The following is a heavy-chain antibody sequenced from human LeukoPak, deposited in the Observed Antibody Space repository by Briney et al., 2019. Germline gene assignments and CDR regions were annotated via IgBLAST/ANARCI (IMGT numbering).Heavy chain of an antibody. D-gene: IGHD2-21*02. J-gene: IGHJ4*02. Sequence: GRSLRLSCAASGFTFDDYAMHWVRQAPGKGLEWVSGISGSGGSTYYADSVKGRFTISRDNSKNTLYLQMNSLRPEDTAVYFCAKEHCYGGACYPFDYWGQGNLVTVSS. CDR2: ISGSGGST. V-gene: IGHV3-23*01. CDR1: GFTFDDYA. CDR3: AKEHCYGGACYPFDY.